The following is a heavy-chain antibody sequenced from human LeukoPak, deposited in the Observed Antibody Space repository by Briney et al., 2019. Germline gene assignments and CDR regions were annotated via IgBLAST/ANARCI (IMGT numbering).Heavy chain of an antibody. D-gene: IGHD3-10*01. Sequence: GRSLRLSCAASGFTFSSHGMHWVRQAPGKGLEWVAVISYDGSNKYYADSVKGRFTISRDNSKNTLYLQMNSLRAEDTAVYYCAKDKKGSMVRGVIITSGNDYWGQGTLVTVSS. J-gene: IGHJ4*02. CDR3: AKDKKGSMVRGVIITSGNDY. CDR1: GFTFSSHG. CDR2: ISYDGSNK. V-gene: IGHV3-30*18.